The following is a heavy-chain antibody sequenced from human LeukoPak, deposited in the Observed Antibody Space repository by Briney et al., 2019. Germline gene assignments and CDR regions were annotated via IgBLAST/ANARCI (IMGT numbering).Heavy chain of an antibody. D-gene: IGHD2-2*01. CDR3: ARHEYIVVVPAAITTSFDP. V-gene: IGHV4-34*01. CDR2: IKHSGST. Sequence: SETLSLTCVVYGGSFSGYYWSWLRQPPGKGLEWIGEIKHSGSTDYNPSLKSRVTISVDTSKNQFSLKLSSVTAADTAVYYCARHEYIVVVPAAITTSFDPWGQGTLVTVSS. CDR1: GGSFSGYY. J-gene: IGHJ5*02.